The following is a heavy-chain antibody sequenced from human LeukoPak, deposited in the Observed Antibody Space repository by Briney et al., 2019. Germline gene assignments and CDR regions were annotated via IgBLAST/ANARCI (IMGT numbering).Heavy chain of an antibody. V-gene: IGHV4-39*01. CDR2: IYYSGST. Sequence: PSETLSLTCTVSGGSISSSSYYWGWIRQPPGKGLEWIGSIYYSGSTYYNPSLKSRVTISVDTSKNQFSLKLSSVTAADTAVYYCARRYYGSGNLPWYWSQGTLVTVSS. D-gene: IGHD3-10*01. CDR1: GGSISSSSYY. CDR3: ARRYYGSGNLPWY. J-gene: IGHJ4*02.